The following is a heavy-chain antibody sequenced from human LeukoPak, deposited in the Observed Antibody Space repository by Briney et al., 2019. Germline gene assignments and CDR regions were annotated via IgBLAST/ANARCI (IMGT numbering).Heavy chain of an antibody. J-gene: IGHJ4*02. CDR3: ARGTSRGYCSTTTCYVLDY. CDR2: MNPNSGNT. D-gene: IGHD2-2*01. V-gene: IGHV1-8*01. Sequence: ASVTVSCKASEYTFTSYDINWVRQAPGQGLEWMGWMNPNSGNTGYAQKFQGRVTMTRNTSINTAYMELSGVSYEDTAVYYCARGTSRGYCSTTTCYVLDYWGQGTLVTVSS. CDR1: EYTFTSYD.